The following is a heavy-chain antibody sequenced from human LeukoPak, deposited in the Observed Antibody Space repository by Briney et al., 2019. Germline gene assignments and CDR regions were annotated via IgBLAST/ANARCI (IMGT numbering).Heavy chain of an antibody. CDR2: IYYSGST. V-gene: IGHV4-39*01. CDR1: GGSISSSSYY. Sequence: PSETLSLTCTVSGGSISSSSYYWGWIRQPPGKGLEWIGSIYYSGSTYYHPSLKSRVTISVDTSKNQFSLKLSSVTAAVTAVYYCARQVSAAAGEIDYWGQGTLVTVSS. CDR3: ARQVSAAAGEIDY. J-gene: IGHJ4*02. D-gene: IGHD6-13*01.